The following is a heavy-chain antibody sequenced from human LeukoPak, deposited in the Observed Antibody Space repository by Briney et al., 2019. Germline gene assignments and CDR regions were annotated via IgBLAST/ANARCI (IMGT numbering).Heavy chain of an antibody. CDR1: GFTFTSYG. Sequence: IPGGSLRLSCTASGFTFTSYGMNWVRQAPGKGLEWVSFIDTSGSYIYYGDSLKGRVTISGDNAKNSLYLQMNGLRAEDTAVYYCARGRSITLLRGVAMSDGFDIWGQGAMVTVSS. J-gene: IGHJ3*02. V-gene: IGHV3-21*01. CDR2: IDTSGSYI. D-gene: IGHD3-10*01. CDR3: ARGRSITLLRGVAMSDGFDI.